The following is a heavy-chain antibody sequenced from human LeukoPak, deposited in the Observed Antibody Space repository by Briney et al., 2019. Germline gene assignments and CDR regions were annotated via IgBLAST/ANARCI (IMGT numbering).Heavy chain of an antibody. CDR2: TSYSGST. J-gene: IGHJ4*02. CDR3: ARAPFSMVIVVINLIDY. CDR1: GGSISSYY. Sequence: PSETLSLTCTVSGGSISSYYWRWIRQPPGKGLEWIGYTSYSGSTNYNPSLKSRVTISVDPSKNQFSLTLSSVTAADTAVYYCARAPFSMVIVVINLIDYWGQGTLVTVSS. D-gene: IGHD3-22*01. V-gene: IGHV4-59*01.